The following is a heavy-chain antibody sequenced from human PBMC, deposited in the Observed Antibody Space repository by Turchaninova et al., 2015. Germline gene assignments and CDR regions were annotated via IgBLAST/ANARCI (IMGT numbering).Heavy chain of an antibody. V-gene: IGHV3-74*02. J-gene: IGHJ6*02. Sequence: EVQLLESGGGSVKPGGCLRLSCVASGFTFRNYWMHWVRQAPGKGLVWVSRINSDGSTTNYADSVKGRFTISRDNAKNTLYLQMNSLRAEDTAVYYCARGNYYSMDVWGQGTTVTVSS. CDR2: INSDGSTT. CDR3: ARGNYYSMDV. CDR1: GFTFRNYW.